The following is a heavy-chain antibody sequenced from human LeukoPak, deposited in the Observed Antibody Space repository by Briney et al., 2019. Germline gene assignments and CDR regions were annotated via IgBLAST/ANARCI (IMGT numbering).Heavy chain of an antibody. CDR1: GFILSTYE. Sequence: GGSLRLSCAASGFILSTYEMNWVRQAPGKGLEWVSYISFNGNTIYYADSVKGRFTISRDNAKNSLSLQLNSLRAEDTAVYYCTRGGRGRWLQSFFDYWGQGTLVTVSS. CDR3: TRGGRGRWLQSFFDY. CDR2: ISFNGNTI. V-gene: IGHV3-48*03. D-gene: IGHD5-24*01. J-gene: IGHJ4*02.